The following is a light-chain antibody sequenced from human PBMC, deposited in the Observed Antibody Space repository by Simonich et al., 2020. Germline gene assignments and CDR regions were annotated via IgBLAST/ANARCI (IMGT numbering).Light chain of an antibody. CDR3: QQYNNWPPLT. CDR2: GAS. J-gene: IGKJ4*01. Sequence: EIVMTKSPATLSVSPGERATLSCRASQGVSSNLAWYQQKPGQAPRLLIYGASTRATGIPARFSGSGSGTEFTLTISSMQSEDFAVYYCQQYNNWPPLTFGGGTKVEIK. V-gene: IGKV3-15*01. CDR1: QGVSSN.